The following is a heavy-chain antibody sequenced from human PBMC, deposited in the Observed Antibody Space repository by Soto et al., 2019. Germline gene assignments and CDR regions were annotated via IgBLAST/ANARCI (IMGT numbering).Heavy chain of an antibody. V-gene: IGHV3-23*01. Sequence: GGSLRLSCAASGCTFISYAMSWVRQAPGKGLEWVSAISGSGGSTYYADSVKGRFTISRDNSKNTLYLQMNSLRAEDTAVYYCAKDLRRSGYDFGYWGQGTLVTVSS. CDR1: GCTFISYA. CDR2: ISGSGGST. J-gene: IGHJ4*02. CDR3: AKDLRRSGYDFGY. D-gene: IGHD5-12*01.